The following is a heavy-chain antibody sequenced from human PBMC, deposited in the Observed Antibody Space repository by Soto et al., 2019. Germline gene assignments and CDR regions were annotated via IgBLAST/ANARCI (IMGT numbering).Heavy chain of an antibody. CDR2: IYYSGST. D-gene: IGHD3-9*01. Sequence: SETLSLTCTVSGGSISSGDYYWSWIRQPPGKGLEWIGYIYYSGSTYYNPSLKSRVTISVDTSKNQFSLKLSSVTAADTAVYFCARLEGLATISYYFDFWGQGAPVTVSS. V-gene: IGHV4-30-4*01. J-gene: IGHJ4*02. CDR3: ARLEGLATISYYFDF. CDR1: GGSISSGDYY.